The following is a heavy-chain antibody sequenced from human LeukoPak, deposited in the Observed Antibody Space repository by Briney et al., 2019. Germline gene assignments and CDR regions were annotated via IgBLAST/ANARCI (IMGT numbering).Heavy chain of an antibody. D-gene: IGHD2-21*02. V-gene: IGHV4-34*01. J-gene: IGHJ4*02. CDR2: INHSGST. CDR3: ARLYCGGDCYSLGGDY. Sequence: PSETLSLTCAVYGGSFSGYYWSWIRQPPGKGLEWIGEINHSGSTNYNPSLKSRVTISVDTSKNQFSLKLSSVTAADTAVYYCARLYCGGDCYSLGGDYWGQGTLVTVSS. CDR1: GGSFSGYY.